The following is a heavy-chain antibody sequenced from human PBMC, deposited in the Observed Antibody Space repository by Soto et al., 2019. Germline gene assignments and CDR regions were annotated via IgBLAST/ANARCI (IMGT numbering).Heavy chain of an antibody. CDR2: IRSKANSYAT. V-gene: IGHV3-73*01. Sequence: EVQLVESGGGLVQPGGSLKLSCAASGFTSSGSAMHWVRQASGKGLEWVGRIRSKANSYATAYAASVKGRFTISRDDSKNTAYLQMNSLKTEDTAVYYCTSVITMVRGVSRNWGQGTLVTVSS. CDR1: GFTSSGSA. CDR3: TSVITMVRGVSRN. D-gene: IGHD3-10*01. J-gene: IGHJ4*02.